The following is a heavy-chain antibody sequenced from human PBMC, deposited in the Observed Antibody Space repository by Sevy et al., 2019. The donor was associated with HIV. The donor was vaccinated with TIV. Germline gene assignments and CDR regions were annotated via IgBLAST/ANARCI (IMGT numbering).Heavy chain of an antibody. CDR1: GFTFGDYC. Sequence: GGSLRLSCTVSGFTFGDYCMSWVRQAPGKGLEWVAFLKSKAHGGTLDYAASVKGKFTISRDDSQNIAHLQMNDLRPEDTAIYYCRRWKGAHSIFDNWGQGALVTVSS. CDR2: LKSKAHGGTL. J-gene: IGHJ4*02. D-gene: IGHD1-1*01. V-gene: IGHV3-49*04. CDR3: RRWKGAHSIFDN.